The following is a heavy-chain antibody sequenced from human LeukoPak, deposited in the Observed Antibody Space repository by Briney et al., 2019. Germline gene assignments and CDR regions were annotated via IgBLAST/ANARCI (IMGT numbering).Heavy chain of an antibody. CDR3: ARVRIAAAGTSNH. D-gene: IGHD6-13*01. CDR2: INPNSGGT. CDR1: GYTFTGYY. V-gene: IGHV1-2*06. J-gene: IGHJ5*02. Sequence: ASVKVSCKASGYTFTGYYKHWVRQAPGQGLEWMGRINPNSGGTNYAQKFQGRVTMTRDTSISTAYMELSRLRSDDTAVYYCARVRIAAAGTSNHWGQGTLVTVSP.